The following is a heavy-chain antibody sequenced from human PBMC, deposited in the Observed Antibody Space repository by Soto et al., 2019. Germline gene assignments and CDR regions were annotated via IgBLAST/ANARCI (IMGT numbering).Heavy chain of an antibody. D-gene: IGHD5-12*01. V-gene: IGHV1-3*01. J-gene: IGHJ4*02. CDR3: ARGEDIVATKACFDY. Sequence: QVQLVQSGAEVKKPGASVKVSCKASGYTFTSYAMHWVRQAPGQRLEWMGWINAGNGNTKHSQKFQGRVTITRDTSASTAYMELSSLRSEDTAVYYCARGEDIVATKACFDYWGQGTLVTVSS. CDR1: GYTFTSYA. CDR2: INAGNGNT.